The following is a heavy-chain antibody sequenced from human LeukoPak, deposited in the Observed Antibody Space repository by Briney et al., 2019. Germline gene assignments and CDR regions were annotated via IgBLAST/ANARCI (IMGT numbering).Heavy chain of an antibody. D-gene: IGHD3-22*01. CDR3: AKDPHLWFGEIVVITPDY. CDR2: ISGSGGST. Sequence: GGSLRLSGAASGFTVSSNYMSWVRQAPGKGLEWVSVISGSGGSTYYADSVKGRFTISRDNSKNTLYLQMNSLRAEDTAVHYCAKDPHLWFGEIVVITPDYWGQGTLVTVSS. J-gene: IGHJ4*02. CDR1: GFTVSSNY. V-gene: IGHV3-23*01.